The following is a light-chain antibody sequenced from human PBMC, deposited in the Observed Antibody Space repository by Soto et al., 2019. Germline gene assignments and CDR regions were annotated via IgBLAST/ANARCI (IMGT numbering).Light chain of an antibody. CDR1: NIESQS. Sequence: SYELTQPPSVSVAPGQTATITCGGNNIESQSVHWYQQKPGQAPVLAVYDNSDRPSGIPERFSGSNSGNTATLTISRVEAGDEADYYCQVWDSTTEHVVFGGGTKLTVL. CDR2: DNS. J-gene: IGLJ2*01. CDR3: QVWDSTTEHVV. V-gene: IGLV3-21*02.